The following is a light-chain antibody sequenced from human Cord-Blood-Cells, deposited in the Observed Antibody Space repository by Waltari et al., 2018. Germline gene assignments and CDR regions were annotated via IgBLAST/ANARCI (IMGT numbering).Light chain of an antibody. CDR1: QSINSH. J-gene: IGKJ2*01. Sequence: DIQMTQSPSSLSASVGDRVTITCRAIQSINSHLNWYQQKPGKAPKLLIYCASSLQKGVPSRFSCSGSGTCFTLTISSLQPEYFATYYWQQSYSTPYTFGQGTKLEIK. V-gene: IGKV1-39*01. CDR2: CAS. CDR3: QQSYSTPYT.